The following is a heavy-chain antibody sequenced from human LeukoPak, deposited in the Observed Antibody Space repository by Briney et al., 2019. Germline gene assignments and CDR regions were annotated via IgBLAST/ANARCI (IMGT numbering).Heavy chain of an antibody. D-gene: IGHD6-13*01. V-gene: IGHV4-59*01. CDR1: GGSFSGYY. CDR2: IYYSGST. J-gene: IGHJ3*02. Sequence: SETLSLTCAVYGGSFSGYYWSWIRQPPGKGLEWIGYIYYSGSTNYNPSLKSRVTISVDTSKNQFSLKLSSVTAADTAVYYCARSSWRDAFDIWGQGTMVTVSS. CDR3: ARSSWRDAFDI.